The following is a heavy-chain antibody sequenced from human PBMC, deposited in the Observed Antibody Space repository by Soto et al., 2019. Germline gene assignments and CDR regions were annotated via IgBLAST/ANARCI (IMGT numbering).Heavy chain of an antibody. CDR1: GFTFSSYS. CDR2: ISSSSSYI. Sequence: EVQLVESGGGLVKPGGSLRLSCAASGFTFSSYSMNWVRQAPGKGLEWVSSISSSSSYIYYADSVKGRFTISSDNAKNSLYLQMISLRAEDTAVYYCARDGLGYINSANDYYYYGMDVWGQGTTVTVSS. J-gene: IGHJ6*02. V-gene: IGHV3-21*01. D-gene: IGHD5-18*01. CDR3: ARDGLGYINSANDYYYYGMDV.